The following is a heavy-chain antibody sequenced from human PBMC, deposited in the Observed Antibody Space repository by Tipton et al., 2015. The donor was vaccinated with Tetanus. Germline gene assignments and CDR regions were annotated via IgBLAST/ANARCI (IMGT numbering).Heavy chain of an antibody. Sequence: QLVQSGAEVRKPGASVKVSCKTSGYTFTTYGLNWLRQAPGQGLEWVAWISPSNGHTNYAQKFQGRVTMTTDTSTSTAYLELRNLRSDDTAIYFCARLPKHYSASGSTWGQGTQVTVSS. V-gene: IGHV1-18*01. CDR3: ARLPKHYSASGST. CDR1: GYTFTTYG. D-gene: IGHD3-10*01. CDR2: ISPSNGHT. J-gene: IGHJ5*02.